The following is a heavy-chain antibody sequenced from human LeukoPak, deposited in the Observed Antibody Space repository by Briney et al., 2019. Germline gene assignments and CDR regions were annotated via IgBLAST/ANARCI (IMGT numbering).Heavy chain of an antibody. Sequence: SETLSLTCTVPGASINNYYWNWIRQPAGKGLKWIGHISTSGAPTYNPSLKSRVTMSVDTSKIQFSLTLSSVTAADTALYYCARGGRFGEVLDWFDPWGQGSLVTVFS. D-gene: IGHD3-10*01. V-gene: IGHV4-4*07. CDR2: ISTSGAP. CDR3: ARGGRFGEVLDWFDP. J-gene: IGHJ5*02. CDR1: GASINNYY.